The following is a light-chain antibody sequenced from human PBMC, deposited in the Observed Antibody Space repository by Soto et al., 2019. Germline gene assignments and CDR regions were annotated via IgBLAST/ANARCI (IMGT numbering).Light chain of an antibody. J-gene: IGKJ1*01. V-gene: IGKV3-15*01. CDR1: QTINNN. CDR3: QQYDKWPWT. CDR2: GAS. Sequence: DIGMPQSPATLSMSPGERATLSCRASQTINNNLAWNQQKPGQAPRLLIYGASTRATGIPDRFSGSGSVTEFTLTISSLHSADFAVYYCQQYDKWPWTFGQGTKVEIK.